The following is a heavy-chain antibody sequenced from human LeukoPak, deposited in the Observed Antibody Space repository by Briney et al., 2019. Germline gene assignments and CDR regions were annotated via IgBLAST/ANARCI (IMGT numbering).Heavy chain of an antibody. CDR3: ARAPHPYCSGGNCIYFDY. V-gene: IGHV3-21*01. J-gene: IGHJ4*02. CDR2: ISSSSSYI. Sequence: GGSLSLSCAASGFSLSSYSMNWVRQAPGKGLEWVSSISSSSSYICYADSVKGRFTLSRDNAKKSLHLQMNSLRAEDTAVYYCARAPHPYCSGGNCIYFDYWGQGTLVTVSS. D-gene: IGHD2-15*01. CDR1: GFSLSSYS.